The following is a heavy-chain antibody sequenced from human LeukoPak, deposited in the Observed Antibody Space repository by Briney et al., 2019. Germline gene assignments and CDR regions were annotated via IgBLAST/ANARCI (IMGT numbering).Heavy chain of an antibody. CDR2: LASDESNK. J-gene: IGHJ4*02. D-gene: IGHD3-16*01. CDR1: GLTISDSW. Sequence: GSLRLSCAASGLTISDSWMHWVRQAPGKGLMWVSRLASDESNKIYADSVKGRFTISRDNAKNTLYLQMNSLRVEATGIYYCARDAGWGRLDSWGQGALVTVSS. CDR3: ARDAGWGRLDS. V-gene: IGHV3-74*01.